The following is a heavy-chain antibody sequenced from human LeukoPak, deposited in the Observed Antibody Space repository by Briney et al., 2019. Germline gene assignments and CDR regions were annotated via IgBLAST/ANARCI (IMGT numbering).Heavy chain of an antibody. CDR1: GGSISRYY. CDR3: ARATYYYGSGSYYWWFDP. Sequence: PWETLSLTCTVSGGSISRYYWSWIRQPPGKGLEWNGYIYYSGSTNYNPSLKSRVTISVDTSKNQFSLKLSSVTAVDTAVYYCARATYYYGSGSYYWWFDPCGQGTLVTVSS. D-gene: IGHD3-10*01. V-gene: IGHV4-59*01. J-gene: IGHJ5*02. CDR2: IYYSGST.